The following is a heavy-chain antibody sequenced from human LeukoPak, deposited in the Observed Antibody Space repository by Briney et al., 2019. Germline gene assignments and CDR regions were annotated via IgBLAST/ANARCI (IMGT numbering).Heavy chain of an antibody. J-gene: IGHJ4*02. D-gene: IGHD3-16*02. Sequence: GRSLRLSCAASGFTFSSYGMHWVRQAPGKGPEWVAVIWYDGSNKYYADSVKGRFTISRDNSKNTLYLQMNSLRAEDTAVYYCAKDMITFGGVIVIPGYPDYWGQGTLVTVSS. CDR3: AKDMITFGGVIVIPGYPDY. CDR1: GFTFSSYG. V-gene: IGHV3-33*06. CDR2: IWYDGSNK.